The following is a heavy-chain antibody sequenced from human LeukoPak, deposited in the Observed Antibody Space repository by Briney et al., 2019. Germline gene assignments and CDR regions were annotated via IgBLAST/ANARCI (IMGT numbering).Heavy chain of an antibody. CDR2: IYHSGST. D-gene: IGHD3-3*01. CDR1: GGSISSGDYY. CDR3: ARGVRFLEWLYEVDY. J-gene: IGHJ4*02. Sequence: SQTLSLTCTVSGGSISSGDYYWSWIRQPPGKGLEWIGYIYHSGSTYYNPSLKSRVTISVDTSKNQFSLKLSSVTAADTAVYYCARGVRFLEWLYEVDYWGQGTLVTVSS. V-gene: IGHV4-30-4*01.